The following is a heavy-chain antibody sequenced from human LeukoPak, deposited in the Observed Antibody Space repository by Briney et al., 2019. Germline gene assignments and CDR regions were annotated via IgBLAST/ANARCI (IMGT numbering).Heavy chain of an antibody. CDR1: GYSISSGYY. J-gene: IGHJ4*02. V-gene: IGHV4-38-2*02. Sequence: SETLSLTCTVSGYSISSGYYWGWIRQPPGNGLEWIGSIYNSGSTYYNPSLKSRVTISVDTSKNQFSLKLSSVTAADTAVYYCARSGVVPAAIYYWGQGTLVTVSS. CDR2: IYNSGST. CDR3: ARSGVVPAAIYY. D-gene: IGHD2-2*01.